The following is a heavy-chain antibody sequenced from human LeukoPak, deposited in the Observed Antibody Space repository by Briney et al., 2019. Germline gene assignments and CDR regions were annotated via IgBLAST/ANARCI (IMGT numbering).Heavy chain of an antibody. D-gene: IGHD2-15*01. Sequence: GGSLRLSCAASGFTVSSNYMSWVRQAPGKGLNWVSVIYIGGSTYYADSVKGRFTISRDNSKNTLYLQMNSLRAEDTAVYYCARGGSVYYYYGMDVWGQGTTVTVSS. CDR1: GFTVSSNY. J-gene: IGHJ6*02. CDR3: ARGGSVYYYYGMDV. V-gene: IGHV3-66*02. CDR2: IYIGGST.